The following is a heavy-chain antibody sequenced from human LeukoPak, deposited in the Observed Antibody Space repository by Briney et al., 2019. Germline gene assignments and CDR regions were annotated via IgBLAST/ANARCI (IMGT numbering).Heavy chain of an antibody. V-gene: IGHV1-46*04. Sequence: GASVKVSCKSSGYTFTSYYMQWVRQAPGQGLEWMGLINPSDGSTTYAQKLQGRVTLTRDTSTSTVNMELSSLSSEDTAVYYCGSQHDILTGYFTGLDYWGQGTLVTVSS. J-gene: IGHJ4*02. D-gene: IGHD3-9*01. CDR3: GSQHDILTGYFTGLDY. CDR1: GYTFTSYY. CDR2: INPSDGST.